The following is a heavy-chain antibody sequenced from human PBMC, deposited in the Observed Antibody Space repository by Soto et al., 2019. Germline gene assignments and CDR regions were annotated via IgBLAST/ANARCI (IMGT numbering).Heavy chain of an antibody. J-gene: IGHJ4*02. CDR1: GFTFTKAY. Sequence: EVQLVESGGGLVEPGGSIRLSCVASGFTFTKAYMTWVRQAPGKGLEWVGRIKGSHAGGTTDYATSVKGRLTISRDDSKNTLYLPMNSLKTEDTSVYYCATEGGYPGSNFYGAYWGQGTLVTVSS. CDR3: ATEGGYPGSNFYGAY. CDR2: IKGSHAGGTT. D-gene: IGHD1-26*01. V-gene: IGHV3-15*01.